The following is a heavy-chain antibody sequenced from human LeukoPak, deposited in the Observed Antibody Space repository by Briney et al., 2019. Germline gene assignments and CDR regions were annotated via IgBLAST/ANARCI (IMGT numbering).Heavy chain of an antibody. CDR2: ISSSSSYI. Sequence: GGSLRLSCAASGFTFSSYSMNWVRQAPGKGLEWVSSISSSSSYIYYADSVKGRFTISRDNAKNSLYLQMSSLRAEDTAVYYCARRGTYCGGDCSSLYYFDYWGQGTLVTVSS. CDR1: GFTFSSYS. J-gene: IGHJ4*02. D-gene: IGHD2-21*02. V-gene: IGHV3-21*01. CDR3: ARRGTYCGGDCSSLYYFDY.